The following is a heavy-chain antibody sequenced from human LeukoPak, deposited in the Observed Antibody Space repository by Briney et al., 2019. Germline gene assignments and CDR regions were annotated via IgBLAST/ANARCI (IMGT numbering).Heavy chain of an antibody. CDR1: GYTFTGYY. Sequence: GASVKVSCKASGYTFTGYYMHWVRQAPGQRLEWMGWINAGNGNTKYSQKFQGRVTITRDTSASTAYMELSSLRSEDTAVYYCARDRAYCSSTSCYKGWDYWGQGTLVTVSS. CDR3: ARDRAYCSSTSCYKGWDY. V-gene: IGHV1-3*01. CDR2: INAGNGNT. D-gene: IGHD2-2*02. J-gene: IGHJ4*02.